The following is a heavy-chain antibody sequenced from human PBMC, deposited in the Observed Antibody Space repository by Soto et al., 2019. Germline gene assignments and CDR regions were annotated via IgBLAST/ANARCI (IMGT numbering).Heavy chain of an antibody. CDR1: GYTFTGYY. V-gene: IGHV1-2*04. J-gene: IGHJ4*02. D-gene: IGHD3-22*01. Sequence: SGEVSFKASGYTFTGYYMHWVRQAPGQGLEWMGWINPNSGGTNYAQKFQGWVTMTRDTSISTAYMELSRLRSDDTAVYYCARDPGPYYYDSRTYFDYWGQGTLVTVSS. CDR3: ARDPGPYYYDSRTYFDY. CDR2: INPNSGGT.